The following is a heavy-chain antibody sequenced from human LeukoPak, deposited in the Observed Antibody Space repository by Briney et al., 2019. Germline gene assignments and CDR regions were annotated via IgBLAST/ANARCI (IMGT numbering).Heavy chain of an antibody. CDR3: ARVGTDSINWFDP. D-gene: IGHD2-8*02. CDR2: IYTSGST. Sequence: SETLSLTCTVSGGSISSGSYYWSWIRQPAGKGLEWIGRIYTSGSTNYNPSLKSRVTISVDTSKNQFSLKLSSVTAADTAVYYCARVGTDSINWFDPWGQGTLVTVSS. J-gene: IGHJ5*02. CDR1: GGSISSGSYY. V-gene: IGHV4-61*02.